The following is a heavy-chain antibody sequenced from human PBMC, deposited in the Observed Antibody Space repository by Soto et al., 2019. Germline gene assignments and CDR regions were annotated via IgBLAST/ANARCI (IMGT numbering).Heavy chain of an antibody. J-gene: IGHJ6*01. CDR1: GFSLRDTKMG. Sequence: QVTLKESGPVLVKPTETLTLTCIVSGFSLRDTKMGVTWIRQPPGKALEWLAHIFSKDERSYSTSLKSRLTISKDTFKSQVVLTMTNMDPVDTATYYCARASESYWDGARYYDGMDVW. CDR2: IFSKDER. CDR3: ARASESYWDGARYYDGMDV. V-gene: IGHV2-26*01. D-gene: IGHD1-26*01.